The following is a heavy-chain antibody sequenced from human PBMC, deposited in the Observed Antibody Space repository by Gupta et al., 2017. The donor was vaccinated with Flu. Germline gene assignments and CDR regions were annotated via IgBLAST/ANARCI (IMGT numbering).Heavy chain of an antibody. CDR3: AKGAWRVY. CDR2: MCGSRGNT. Sequence: ASGFTFSTFDMSWVRQAPGKGLEWVSLMCGSRGNTHYADSVKGRFTISKDSSKNMLFLEMNNLGVDYTAVYYCAKGAWRVYYGQGTLATVSS. J-gene: IGHJ4*02. V-gene: IGHV3-23*01. CDR1: GFTFSTFD.